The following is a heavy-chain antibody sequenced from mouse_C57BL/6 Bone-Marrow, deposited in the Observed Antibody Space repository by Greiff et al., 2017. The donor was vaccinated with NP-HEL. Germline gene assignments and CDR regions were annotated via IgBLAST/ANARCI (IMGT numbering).Heavy chain of an antibody. CDR3: TTDYGRSFQWYFDV. V-gene: IGHV14-4*01. CDR1: GFNIKDDY. CDR2: IDPENGDT. J-gene: IGHJ1*03. D-gene: IGHD1-1*01. Sequence: VQLQQSGAELVRPGASVKLSCTASGFNIKDDYMHWVKQRPEQGLEWIGWIDPENGDTEYASKFQGKATITADTSSNTAYLQLSRLTSEDTDVYYWTTDYGRSFQWYFDVWGTGTTVTVSS.